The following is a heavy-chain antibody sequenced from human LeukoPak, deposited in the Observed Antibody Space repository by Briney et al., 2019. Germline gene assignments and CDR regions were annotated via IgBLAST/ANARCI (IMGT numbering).Heavy chain of an antibody. CDR1: GGSISSYY. D-gene: IGHD3-22*01. CDR2: IYYSGST. Sequence: SETLSLTCTVSGGSISSYYWSWIRQPPGKGLEWIGYIYYSGSTNYNPSLKSRVTISVDTSKNQFSLKLTSVTAEDTAVYYCAREAWLGNYYDSSGYYFDYWGQGTLVTVSS. J-gene: IGHJ4*02. CDR3: AREAWLGNYYDSSGYYFDY. V-gene: IGHV4-59*01.